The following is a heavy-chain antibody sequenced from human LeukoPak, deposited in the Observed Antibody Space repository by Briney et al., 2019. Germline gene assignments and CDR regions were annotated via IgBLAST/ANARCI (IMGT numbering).Heavy chain of an antibody. Sequence: GRSLRLSCAASGCTFSSYGRHWVRQAPGKGLEWVAVIWYDGSNKYYADSVKGRFTISRDNSKNTLYLQMNSLRAEDTAVYYCTKTMVRAASYYFDYWGQGTLVTVSS. V-gene: IGHV3-33*06. CDR2: IWYDGSNK. D-gene: IGHD3-10*01. CDR3: TKTMVRAASYYFDY. J-gene: IGHJ4*02. CDR1: GCTFSSYG.